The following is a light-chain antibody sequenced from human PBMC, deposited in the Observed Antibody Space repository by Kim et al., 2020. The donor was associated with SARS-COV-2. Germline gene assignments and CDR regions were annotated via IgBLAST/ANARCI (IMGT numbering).Light chain of an antibody. J-gene: IGLJ1*01. CDR3: CSYAGSGTYV. V-gene: IGLV2-23*01. CDR1: SSDVGSYNL. CDR2: EGS. Sequence: QSALTQPASLSGSPGQSITISCTGTSSDVGSYNLVSWYQQRPGKAPKLIIYEGSKQPSGFSARFSGSKSGNTATLTISGLQAEDEADYYCCSYAGSGTYVFGTGTKVTVL.